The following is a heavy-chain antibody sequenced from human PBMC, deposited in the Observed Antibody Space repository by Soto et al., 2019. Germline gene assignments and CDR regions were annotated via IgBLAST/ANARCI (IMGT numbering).Heavy chain of an antibody. J-gene: IGHJ3*02. CDR3: ARASIRGVAIDAFDI. CDR2: INSDGSST. V-gene: IGHV3-74*01. CDR1: GFTFSSYW. Sequence: GGSLRLSCAASGFTFSSYWMHWVRQAPGKGLVWVSRINSDGSSTSYADSVKGRFTISRDNAKNTLYLQMNSLRAEDTAVYYCARASIRGVAIDAFDIWGQGTMVTVSS. D-gene: IGHD3-10*01.